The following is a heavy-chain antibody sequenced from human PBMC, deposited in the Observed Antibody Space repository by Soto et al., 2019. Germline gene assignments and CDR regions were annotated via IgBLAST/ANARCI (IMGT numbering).Heavy chain of an antibody. Sequence: PSQTLSLTCTVTGDSLNSRSYYWGWIRQPPGKGLERIGSIYYSGRTYNNPSLRCRVSLSIYTSKDQFSLKLKSVTAAGTALYFCVRQGASVVSQAYCDGWGPGSLVAVSS. D-gene: IGHD2-21*01. CDR3: VRQGASVVSQAYCDG. CDR2: IYYSGRT. CDR1: GDSLNSRSYY. V-gene: IGHV4-39*01. J-gene: IGHJ4*02.